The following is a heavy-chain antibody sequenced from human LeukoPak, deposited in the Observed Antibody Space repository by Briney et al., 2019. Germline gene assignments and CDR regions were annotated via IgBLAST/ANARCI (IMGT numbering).Heavy chain of an antibody. CDR2: ISWNSGSI. V-gene: IGHV3-9*01. Sequence: PGGSLRLSCAASGFTFDDYAMHWVRQAPGKGLEWVSGISWNSGSIGYADSVKGRFTISRDNAKNSLYLQMNSLRAEDTALYYCAKAAPRLGELANWFDPWGQGTLVTVPS. D-gene: IGHD3-10*01. CDR3: AKAAPRLGELANWFDP. CDR1: GFTFDDYA. J-gene: IGHJ5*02.